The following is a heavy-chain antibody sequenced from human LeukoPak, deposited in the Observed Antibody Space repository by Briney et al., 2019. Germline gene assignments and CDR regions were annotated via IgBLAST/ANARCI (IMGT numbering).Heavy chain of an antibody. CDR1: GFTFSSYA. CDR3: TRGPYYYDSSGHIGGEY. J-gene: IGHJ4*02. CDR2: VSGSGDGA. Sequence: QTGGSLRLSCAASGFTFSSYAMTWVRQAPGKGLEWVSTVSGSGDGAYYADSVKGRFTVSRDNSKNTLYLQMNSLKTEDTAVYYCTRGPYYYDSSGHIGGEYWGQGTLVTVSS. V-gene: IGHV3-23*01. D-gene: IGHD3-22*01.